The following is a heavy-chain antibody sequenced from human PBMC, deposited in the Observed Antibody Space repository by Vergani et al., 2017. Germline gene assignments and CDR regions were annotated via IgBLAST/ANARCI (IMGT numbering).Heavy chain of an antibody. V-gene: IGHV1-69*01. CDR1: GGTFSSYA. CDR3: ARLYDFWSGYKWYFVL. D-gene: IGHD3-3*01. J-gene: IGHJ2*01. CDR2: IIPIFGTA. Sequence: QVQLVQSGAEVKKPGSSVKVSCKASGGTFSSYAISWVRQAPGQGLEWMGGIIPIFGTANYAQKFQGRVTITADESTSTAYMELSSLRSEDTAVYYCARLYDFWSGYKWYFVLWGRGTLVTVSS.